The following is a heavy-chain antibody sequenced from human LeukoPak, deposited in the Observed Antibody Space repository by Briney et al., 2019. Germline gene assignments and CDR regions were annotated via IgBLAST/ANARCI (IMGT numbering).Heavy chain of an antibody. V-gene: IGHV3-11*06. D-gene: IGHD2-8*02. J-gene: IGHJ4*02. CDR1: GFPFTSGFTFSDYY. CDR3: ARGGTGAFDY. CDR2: ISSTSTYT. Sequence: GGSLRLSCAASGFPFTSGFTFSDYYMSWICQAPGKGLEWVSYISSTSTYTNYADSVKGRFTISRDNANNSVYLQMNSLRADDTAIYYCARGGTGAFDYWGQGTLVTVSS.